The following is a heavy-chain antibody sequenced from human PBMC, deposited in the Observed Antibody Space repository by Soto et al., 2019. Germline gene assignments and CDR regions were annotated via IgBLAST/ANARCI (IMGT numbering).Heavy chain of an antibody. CDR1: GYTFTSYD. J-gene: IGHJ4*01. CDR2: INPNDGST. CDR3: ARESPYCSSTSCYEFDY. V-gene: IGHV1-46*01. D-gene: IGHD2-2*01. Sequence: ASVKVSCKASGYTFTSYDMHWVRQAPGQGLEWMGLINPNDGSTNYAQKFQGRVTMTRDTSTRIVYVELSSLRYEDTAVYYCARESPYCSSTSCYEFDYWG.